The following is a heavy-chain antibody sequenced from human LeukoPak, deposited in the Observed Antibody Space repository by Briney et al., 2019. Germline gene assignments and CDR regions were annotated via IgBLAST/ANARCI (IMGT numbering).Heavy chain of an antibody. Sequence: GASVKVSCKASGYDFITFDINWVRPAPGQGLEWMGWMNPNSGRSGLAQKFQGTVTMTRDTSINTAYMEVRNLRFEDSAVYYCTRDHTSYYTMDVWGQGTAVTVSS. CDR1: GYDFITFD. D-gene: IGHD2-2*02. V-gene: IGHV1-8*01. J-gene: IGHJ6*02. CDR2: MNPNSGRS. CDR3: TRDHTSYYTMDV.